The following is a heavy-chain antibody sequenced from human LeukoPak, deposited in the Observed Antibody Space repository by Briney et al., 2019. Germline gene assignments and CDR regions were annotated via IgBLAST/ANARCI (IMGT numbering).Heavy chain of an antibody. CDR2: INPSAGST. CDR1: GYTFTTYY. Sequence: ASVKVSCKASGYTFTTYYMHWVRQAPGQGLEWMGIINPSAGSTSYAQKFQGRVTMTRDTSISTAYMELSSLTSDDTAVYYCARGRFSGYGADWGQGTLVTVSS. J-gene: IGHJ4*02. CDR3: ARGRFSGYGAD. V-gene: IGHV1-46*01. D-gene: IGHD5-12*01.